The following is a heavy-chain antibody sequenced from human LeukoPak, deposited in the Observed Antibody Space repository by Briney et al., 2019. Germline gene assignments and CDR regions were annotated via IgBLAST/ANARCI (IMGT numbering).Heavy chain of an antibody. J-gene: IGHJ4*02. Sequence: SETLSLTCTVSGGSISSGSYYWRWIRQPAGKGLEWIGRIYTSGSTNYNPSLKSRVTISVDTSKNQFSLKLSSVTAADTAVYYCARGNPQDYSSGGGFDYWGQGTLVTVSS. D-gene: IGHD6-19*01. V-gene: IGHV4-61*02. CDR3: ARGNPQDYSSGGGFDY. CDR1: GGSISSGSYY. CDR2: IYTSGST.